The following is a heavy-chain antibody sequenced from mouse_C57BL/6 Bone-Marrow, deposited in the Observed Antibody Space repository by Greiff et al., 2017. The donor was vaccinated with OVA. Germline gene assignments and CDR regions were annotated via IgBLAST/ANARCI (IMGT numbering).Heavy chain of an antibody. Sequence: EVQLQQSGPELVKPGASVKISCKASGYTFTDYYMNWVKQSHGKSLEWIGDINPNNGGTSYNQKFKGKATLTVDKSSSTAYMELRSLTSEDSAVYYCAYYYYGSSYWFAYWGQGTLVTVSA. V-gene: IGHV1-26*01. J-gene: IGHJ3*01. CDR3: AYYYYGSSYWFAY. CDR2: INPNNGGT. CDR1: GYTFTDYY. D-gene: IGHD1-1*01.